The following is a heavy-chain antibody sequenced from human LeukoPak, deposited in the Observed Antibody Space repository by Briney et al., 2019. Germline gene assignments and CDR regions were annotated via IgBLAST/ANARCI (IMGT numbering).Heavy chain of an antibody. D-gene: IGHD3-22*01. CDR3: ARQPGYYDSSGYYYFQH. J-gene: IGHJ1*01. V-gene: IGHV4-39*01. CDR1: GGSISSSSYY. CDR2: IYYSGST. Sequence: PSETLSLTCTVSGGSISSSSYYWGWIRQPPGKGLEWIGRIYYSGSTYYNPSLKSRVTISVDTSKNQFSLKLSSVTAADTAVYYCARQPGYYDSSGYYYFQHWGQGTLVSVS.